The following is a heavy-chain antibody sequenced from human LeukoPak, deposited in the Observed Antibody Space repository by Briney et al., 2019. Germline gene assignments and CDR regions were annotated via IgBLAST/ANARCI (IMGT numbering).Heavy chain of an antibody. CDR3: ANTGGGKTD. J-gene: IGHJ3*01. V-gene: IGHV3-23*01. CDR1: GFTFSSYA. Sequence: GGSLRLSCAASGFTFSSYAMSWVRQAPGKGLEWVSGISGSGGRAHYADSVKGRFTNSRDNSKNTLYVQMNSLRAEDTAVYYCANTGGGKTDWGQGTMVTVSS. CDR2: ISGSGGRA. D-gene: IGHD3-10*01.